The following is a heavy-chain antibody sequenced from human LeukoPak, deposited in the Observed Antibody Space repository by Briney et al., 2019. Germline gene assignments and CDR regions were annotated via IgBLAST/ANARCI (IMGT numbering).Heavy chain of an antibody. D-gene: IGHD5-12*01. CDR1: GGSISNYY. Sequence: PSEALSLTCTVSGGSISNYYWSWIRQPPGKELEWIGYIFYSGNTNYNPSLKSRLTISVDTSKNQFSLKLSSVTAADTAVYYCARHGATHYYYSYMDVWGKGTTVTVSS. CDR3: ARHGATHYYYSYMDV. CDR2: IFYSGNT. J-gene: IGHJ6*03. V-gene: IGHV4-59*08.